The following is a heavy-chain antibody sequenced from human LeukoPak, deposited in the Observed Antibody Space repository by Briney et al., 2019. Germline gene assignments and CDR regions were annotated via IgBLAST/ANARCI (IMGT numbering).Heavy chain of an antibody. CDR3: AISSYYRVWFDP. J-gene: IGHJ5*02. D-gene: IGHD6-6*01. Sequence: SETLSLTCVASGTSISGSDWWSWVRQPPGKGLEWIGEIYHNGNTNYNPSLKSRVTISVDKSKNQFSLMLTSVTAADTAVYYCAISSYYRVWFDPWGQGTLVTVSS. CDR1: GTSISGSDW. CDR2: IYHNGNT. V-gene: IGHV4-4*02.